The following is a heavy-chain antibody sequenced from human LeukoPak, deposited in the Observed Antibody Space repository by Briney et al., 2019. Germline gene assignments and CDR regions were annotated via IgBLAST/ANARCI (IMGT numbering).Heavy chain of an antibody. CDR3: AKVEGGSSLGY. V-gene: IGHV3-74*03. Sequence: GGSLRLSCTASGFIFKNYWMHWVRQVPGKGLVWVSRLDSDGTTTKYADSVKGRFTISRDNSKNTLYLQMNSLRAEDTAVYYCAKVEGGSSLGYWGQGTLVTVSS. CDR1: GFIFKNYW. J-gene: IGHJ4*02. CDR2: LDSDGTTT. D-gene: IGHD1-26*01.